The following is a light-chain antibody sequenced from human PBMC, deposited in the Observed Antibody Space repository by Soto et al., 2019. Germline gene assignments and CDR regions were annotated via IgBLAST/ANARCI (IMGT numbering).Light chain of an antibody. CDR1: QYINTR. CDR2: QTS. CDR3: QQYNDRPPGT. J-gene: IGKJ1*01. Sequence: IVLTQSPATLSSFPGDRVTLSCRASQYINTRLAWYQHRPGQAPRLLIYQTSLRAAGIPARFSASGSGTDFTLTISRLEPEDFAVYYCQQYNDRPPGTFGQGTKVDIK. V-gene: IGKV3-11*01.